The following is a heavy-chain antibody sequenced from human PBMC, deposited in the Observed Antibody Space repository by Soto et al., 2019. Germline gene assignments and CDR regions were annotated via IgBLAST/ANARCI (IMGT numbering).Heavy chain of an antibody. V-gene: IGHV1-2*04. CDR1: GYTFTGYY. D-gene: IGHD3-10*01. Sequence: ASVKVSCKASGYTFTGYYMHWVRQAPGQGLEWMGWINPNSGGTNYAQKFQGWVTMTRDTSISTAYMELSRLRSDDTAVYYCARARTMVRRVITSDAFDIWGQGTMVTVSS. CDR3: ARARTMVRRVITSDAFDI. CDR2: INPNSGGT. J-gene: IGHJ3*02.